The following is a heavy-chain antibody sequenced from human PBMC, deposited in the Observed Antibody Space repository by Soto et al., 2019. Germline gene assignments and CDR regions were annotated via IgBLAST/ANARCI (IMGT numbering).Heavy chain of an antibody. J-gene: IGHJ6*02. CDR1: GGSISSSSYY. CDR3: GLYKYYYGSSGRGGMDV. CDR2: VYYSGST. Sequence: PSETLSLTCTVSGGSISSSSYYWGWIRQPPGKGLEWIGSVYYSGSTYYNPSLKSRVTISVDTSKNQFSLKLSSVTAADTAVYYCGLYKYYYGSSGRGGMDVWGQGTTVTVSS. D-gene: IGHD3-22*01. V-gene: IGHV4-39*01.